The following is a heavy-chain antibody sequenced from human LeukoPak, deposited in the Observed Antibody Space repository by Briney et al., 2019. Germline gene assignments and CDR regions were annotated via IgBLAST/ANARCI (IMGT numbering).Heavy chain of an antibody. V-gene: IGHV1-2*02. Sequence: ASVKVSCKASGYTFTGYYMHWVRQAPGQGLEWMGWINPNSGGTNYAQKFQGRVTMTRDTSISTAYMELSRLRSDDTAVYYCAREEILLGHEDYYDSSGSLGYWGQGTLVTVSS. CDR2: INPNSGGT. D-gene: IGHD3-22*01. CDR1: GYTFTGYY. J-gene: IGHJ4*02. CDR3: AREEILLGHEDYYDSSGSLGY.